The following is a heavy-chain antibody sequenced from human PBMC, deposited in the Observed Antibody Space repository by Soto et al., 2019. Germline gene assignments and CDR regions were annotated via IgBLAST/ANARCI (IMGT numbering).Heavy chain of an antibody. CDR3: ARRALDF. CDR2: ISANDGDT. V-gene: IGHV1-18*01. J-gene: IGHJ4*02. CDR1: GYTFISYG. Sequence: QVQLVQSGPEVKKPGASVTVSCKTSGYTFISYGITWVRQAPGHGLEWMGWISANDGDTNYAQKFQGRVTMTTDTSTSTAYMELRSLRSDDTAVYYCARRALDFWGQGTLGTVSS.